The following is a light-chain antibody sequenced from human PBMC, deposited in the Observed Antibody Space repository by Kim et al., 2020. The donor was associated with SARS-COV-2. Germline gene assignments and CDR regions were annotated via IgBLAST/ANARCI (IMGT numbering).Light chain of an antibody. J-gene: IGLJ2*01. CDR3: NSRDSSGIHVL. V-gene: IGLV3-19*01. CDR1: SLRSYY. CDR2: GKN. Sequence: ALGRKVRITSQGDSLRSYYESWYQQKPGQAPVLVIYGKNNRPSGIPDRFSGSSSGNTASLTITGAQAEDEADYYCNSRDSSGIHVLFGGGTQLTVL.